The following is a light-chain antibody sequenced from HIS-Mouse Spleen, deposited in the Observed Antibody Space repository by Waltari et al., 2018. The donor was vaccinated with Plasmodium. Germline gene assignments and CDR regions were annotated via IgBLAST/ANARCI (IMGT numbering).Light chain of an antibody. V-gene: IGLV3-1*01. Sequence: SYELTQPPSVSVSPGQTASITCSGDKLGDKYACWYQQKPGQSPVLVIYQDSKRPSGIPERFSGSNSGNTATLTISGTQAMDEADYDCQAWDSSTVVFG. CDR2: QDS. J-gene: IGLJ2*01. CDR1: KLGDKY. CDR3: QAWDSSTVV.